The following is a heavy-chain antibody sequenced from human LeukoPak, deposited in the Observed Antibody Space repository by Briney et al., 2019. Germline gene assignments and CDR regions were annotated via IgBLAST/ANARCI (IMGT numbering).Heavy chain of an antibody. D-gene: IGHD3-22*01. V-gene: IGHV3-21*01. CDR2: ISSSSSYI. CDR1: GFTFSSYS. Sequence: PGGSLRLSCAASGFTFSSYSMNWVRQAPGKGLEWVSSISSSSSYIYYADSVKGRFTISRDNAKNSLYLQMNSLRAEDTAVYYCARPPRSDSGGPMGYWGQGTLVTVSS. J-gene: IGHJ4*02. CDR3: ARPPRSDSGGPMGY.